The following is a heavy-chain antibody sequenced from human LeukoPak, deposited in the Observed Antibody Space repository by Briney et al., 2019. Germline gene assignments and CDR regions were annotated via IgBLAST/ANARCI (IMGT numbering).Heavy chain of an antibody. CDR2: INWNGDST. Sequence: GGSLRLSCAASGFTFDDYGMSWVRQAPGKGLEWVSGINWNGDSTGYADSVKGRFTISRDNSKNSLYLQMNSLRSEDTAFYYCAAGALYYYENSGYHYWGQGTLVTVSS. J-gene: IGHJ4*02. CDR3: AAGALYYYENSGYHY. V-gene: IGHV3-20*04. D-gene: IGHD3-22*01. CDR1: GFTFDDYG.